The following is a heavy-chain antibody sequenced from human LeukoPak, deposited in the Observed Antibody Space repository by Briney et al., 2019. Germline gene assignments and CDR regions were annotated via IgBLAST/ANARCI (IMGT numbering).Heavy chain of an antibody. Sequence: ASVKVSCKASGYSFTSNYIHWVRQAPGQGLEWMGMIYPRDGSTSYAQKFQGRVTVTRDTSISTAYMELSSLRSEDTAVYYCARSLSSGSAYWGQGTLVTVSS. CDR3: ARSLSSGSAY. V-gene: IGHV1-46*01. CDR1: GYSFTSNY. CDR2: IYPRDGST. D-gene: IGHD6-19*01. J-gene: IGHJ4*02.